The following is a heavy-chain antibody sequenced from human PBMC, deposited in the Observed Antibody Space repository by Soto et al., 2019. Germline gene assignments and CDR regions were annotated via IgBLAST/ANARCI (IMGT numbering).Heavy chain of an antibody. CDR2: MNPNSGNT. CDR1: GYTFTSYD. J-gene: IGHJ6*02. CDR3: ALYLYDILTGYYGPVSDV. Sequence: ASVKVSCKASGYTFTSYDINWVRQATGQGLEWMGWMNPNSGNTDYAQKFQGRVTMTRDTSISTAYMELSSLRSEDTAVYYCALYLYDILTGYYGPVSDVWGQGTTVTVSS. D-gene: IGHD3-9*01. V-gene: IGHV1-8*01.